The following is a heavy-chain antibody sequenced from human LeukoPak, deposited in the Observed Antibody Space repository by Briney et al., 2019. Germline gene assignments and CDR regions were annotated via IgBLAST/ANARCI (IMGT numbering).Heavy chain of an antibody. Sequence: GGSLRLSCAASGFTFNTYSMSWVRQAPGKGLEWVSIISRASESIFYADSVKGRFTISRDNAKNSLYLQMNGLRAEDTAVYYFARGATDVTRWFDPWGQGTRGTVPP. CDR1: GFTFNTYS. V-gene: IGHV3-21*01. D-gene: IGHD1-1*01. CDR3: ARGATDVTRWFDP. J-gene: IGHJ5*02. CDR2: ISRASESI.